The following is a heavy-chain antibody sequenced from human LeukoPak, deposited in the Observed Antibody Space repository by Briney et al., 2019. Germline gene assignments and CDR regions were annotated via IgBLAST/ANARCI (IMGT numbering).Heavy chain of an antibody. CDR1: GGSISSSSYY. V-gene: IGHV4-39*01. CDR2: IYYSGST. D-gene: IGHD3-9*01. CDR3: ARGPGYLAYYYGMDV. J-gene: IGHJ6*02. Sequence: PSETLSLTCTVSGGSISSSSYYWGWIRQPPGKGLEWIGSIYYSGSTYYNPSLKSRVTISVDTSKNQFSLKLSSVTAADTAVYYCARGPGYLAYYYGMDVWGQGTTVTVSS.